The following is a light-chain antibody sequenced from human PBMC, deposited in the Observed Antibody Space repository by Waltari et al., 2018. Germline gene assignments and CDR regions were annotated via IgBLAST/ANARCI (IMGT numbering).Light chain of an antibody. J-gene: IGKJ4*01. CDR3: QQYDGSILT. Sequence: IVLTQSPDTLSSSPGQRATLSCRASQTINNNFLVWYQQKPGQAPRLLIHGASSRATGFPDRFSGSGSGTDFTLTISRLEPEDGAVYYCQQYDGSILTFGGGTKVEI. CDR2: GAS. CDR1: QTINNNF. V-gene: IGKV3-20*01.